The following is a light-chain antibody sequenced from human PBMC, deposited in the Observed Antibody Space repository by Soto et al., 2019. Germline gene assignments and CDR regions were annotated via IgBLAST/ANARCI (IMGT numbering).Light chain of an antibody. J-gene: IGLJ3*02. CDR2: EGS. V-gene: IGLV2-23*01. CDR1: SSDVGSYNF. Sequence: QSALTQPASVSGSPGQSITISCTGSSSDVGSYNFVSWHQQHPGKAPKLMIYEGSKRPSGVSNRFSGSKSGNTASLTISRLQAEDEADYYCCSYAGSSTWVFGGGTKLTVL. CDR3: CSYAGSSTWV.